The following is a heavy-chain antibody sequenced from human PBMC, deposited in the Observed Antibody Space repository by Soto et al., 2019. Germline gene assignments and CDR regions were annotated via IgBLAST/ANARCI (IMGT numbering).Heavy chain of an antibody. D-gene: IGHD3-22*01. Sequence: ASETLSLTCTVSGGSISSYYWSWIRQPPGKGLEWIGYIYYSGSTNYNPSLKSRVTISVDTSKNQFSLKLSSVTAADTAVYYCARGDGGGYYLAAYYYGMDVWGQGTTVTVSS. CDR1: GGSISSYY. CDR3: ARGDGGGYYLAAYYYGMDV. J-gene: IGHJ6*02. CDR2: IYYSGST. V-gene: IGHV4-59*01.